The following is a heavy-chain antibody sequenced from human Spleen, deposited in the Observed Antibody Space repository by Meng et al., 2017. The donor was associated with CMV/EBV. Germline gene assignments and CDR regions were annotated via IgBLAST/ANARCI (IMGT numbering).Heavy chain of an antibody. D-gene: IGHD1-1*01. J-gene: IGHJ4*02. CDR1: GFIFSDHY. CDR2: SRNKANRYTT. V-gene: IGHV3-72*01. Sequence: GESLKISCAASGFIFSDHYMDWVRQAPGKGLEWVGRSRNKANRYTTEYAASVKGRFTISRDESKNSLYLQMNSLKTEDTAVFYCVRGYNSFDSWGQGTLVTVS. CDR3: VRGYNSFDS.